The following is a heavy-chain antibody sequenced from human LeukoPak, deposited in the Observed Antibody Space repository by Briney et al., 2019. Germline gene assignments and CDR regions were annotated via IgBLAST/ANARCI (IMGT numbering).Heavy chain of an antibody. CDR1: GFTFSTYP. V-gene: IGHV3-30*04. Sequence: QPGGSLRLSCAASGFTFSTYPMHWVRQAPGKGLEWVAVIADDGKDKHYLESVKGRFTISRDNSKNTLYLQMNSLRVEDTAVYYCARDRHITAAGYYFDYWGQGTLVTVSS. D-gene: IGHD6-25*01. CDR3: ARDRHITAAGYYFDY. J-gene: IGHJ4*02. CDR2: IADDGKDK.